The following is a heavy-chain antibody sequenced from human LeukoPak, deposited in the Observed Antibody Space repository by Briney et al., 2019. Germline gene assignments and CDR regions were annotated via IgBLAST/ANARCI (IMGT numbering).Heavy chain of an antibody. CDR1: GLTFSSYA. Sequence: GGSLRLSCAASGLTFSSYAMGWVGRAQGKGLEWVSAISGSGGSAYYADSVKGRFTISRDNSKNTLYLQMNSLRAEDTAVYYCAKGRYFYWGQGTLVTVSS. J-gene: IGHJ4*02. V-gene: IGHV3-23*01. CDR2: ISGSGGSA. D-gene: IGHD1-14*01. CDR3: AKGRYFY.